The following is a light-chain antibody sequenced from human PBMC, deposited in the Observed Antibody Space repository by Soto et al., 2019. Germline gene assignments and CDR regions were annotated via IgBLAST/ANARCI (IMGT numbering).Light chain of an antibody. V-gene: IGKV2-28*01. CDR2: FGN. CDR1: QSLLHSNGYNY. CDR3: SQGLQTPPT. J-gene: IGKJ4*01. Sequence: DIVMTQSSVSLPVTPGEPASISCRSSQSLLHSNGYNYLDWYLQKTGQSPQLPIYFGNKRASGVPDRFSGSGSGIDFTLKISRVEAEDVGFYYCSQGLQTPPTFGGGTRVEIK.